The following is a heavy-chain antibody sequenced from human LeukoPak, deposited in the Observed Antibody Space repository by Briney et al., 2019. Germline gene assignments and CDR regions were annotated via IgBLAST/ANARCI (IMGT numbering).Heavy chain of an antibody. D-gene: IGHD5-24*01. J-gene: IGHJ4*02. V-gene: IGHV3-30*02. CDR2: IRYDGSNK. Sequence: GGSLRLSCAASGFTFSSYGMHWVCQAPGKGLEWVAFIRYDGSNKYYADSVKGRFTISRDNSKNTLYLQMNSLRAEDTAVYYCAKDHGMATIKRFDYWGQGTLVTVSS. CDR3: AKDHGMATIKRFDY. CDR1: GFTFSSYG.